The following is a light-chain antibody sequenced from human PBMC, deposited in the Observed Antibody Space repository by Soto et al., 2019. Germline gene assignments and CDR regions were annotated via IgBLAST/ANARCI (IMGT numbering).Light chain of an antibody. J-gene: IGKJ2*01. CDR3: QQYGSSPRT. CDR1: QSIYNNY. Sequence: ETVLTQSPGTLSLSPGEIATLSCRTSQSIYNNYLAWYQQRDGQAPRLLIYGASSRAGGIPDRFSGSGSGTDFTLTISRLEPEDFAVYYCQQYGSSPRTFGQGTKLEIK. V-gene: IGKV3-20*01. CDR2: GAS.